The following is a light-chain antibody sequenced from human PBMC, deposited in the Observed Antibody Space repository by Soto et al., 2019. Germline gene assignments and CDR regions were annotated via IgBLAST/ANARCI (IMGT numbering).Light chain of an antibody. J-gene: IGKJ5*01. Sequence: EIVMTQSPATLSVSPGEGATVSCRASQRVSSHLAWYQHKPGQAPRPRFYDASTRATGIPAGFSGSGSGTEFTLTISSLQSEDFAVYYCQHYHGWPITFGQGTRLEN. CDR1: QRVSSH. V-gene: IGKV3-15*01. CDR2: DAS. CDR3: QHYHGWPIT.